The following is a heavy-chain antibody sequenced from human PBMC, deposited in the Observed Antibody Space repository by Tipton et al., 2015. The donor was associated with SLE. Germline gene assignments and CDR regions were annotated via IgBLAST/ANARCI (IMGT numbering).Heavy chain of an antibody. D-gene: IGHD1-20*01. CDR1: GGSISSGSYY. J-gene: IGHJ4*02. CDR2: INHSGST. Sequence: TLSLTCTVSGGSISSGSYYWSWIRQPAGKGLEWIGEINHSGSTNYNPSLKSRVTISVDTSKNQFSLKLSSVTAADTAVYYCARARSLITGTTGGTFDYWGQGTLVTVSS. V-gene: IGHV4-61*09. CDR3: ARARSLITGTTGGTFDY.